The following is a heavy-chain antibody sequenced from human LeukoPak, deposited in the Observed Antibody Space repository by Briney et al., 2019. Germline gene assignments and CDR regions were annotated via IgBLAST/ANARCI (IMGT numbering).Heavy chain of an antibody. Sequence: SETLSLTCTVSGHSISSGYYWSWIRQPPGKGLEWIGEINHSGSTNYNPSLKSRVTISVDTSKNQFSLKLSSVTAADTAVYYCARENGAVAGTGASDYWGQGTLVTVSS. CDR1: GHSISSGYY. V-gene: IGHV4-38-2*02. CDR3: ARENGAVAGTGASDY. D-gene: IGHD6-19*01. J-gene: IGHJ4*02. CDR2: INHSGST.